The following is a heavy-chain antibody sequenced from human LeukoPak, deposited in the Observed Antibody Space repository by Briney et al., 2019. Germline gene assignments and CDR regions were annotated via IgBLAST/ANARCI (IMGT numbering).Heavy chain of an antibody. CDR1: GFTFSSYS. Sequence: GGSLRLSCAAPGFTFSSYSMNWIRQAPGKGLEWVSSISSSTSYIYYADSVKGRFTISKDNTKNSLYLQMNSLRAEDTAVYYCARAGGSTVSHSDYWGQGTLVTVSS. D-gene: IGHD3-16*01. CDR3: ARAGGSTVSHSDY. CDR2: ISSSTSYI. V-gene: IGHV3-21*01. J-gene: IGHJ4*02.